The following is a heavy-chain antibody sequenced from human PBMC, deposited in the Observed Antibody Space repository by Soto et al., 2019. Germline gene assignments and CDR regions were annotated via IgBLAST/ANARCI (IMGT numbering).Heavy chain of an antibody. CDR1: GFIFDNHA. D-gene: IGHD3-16*01. CDR2: VSAKSTTI. V-gene: IGHV3-48*02. J-gene: IGHJ4*02. Sequence: EVQLEESGGGSVQPGGSLRLSCEASGFIFDNHAMNWVRQSPGKGLEWVAYVSAKSTTIYYADSVKGRFTISRDNAKNSLYLQMTSLENGGTGIYYCARDDASSYGIDYWGQGTPVTVSS. CDR3: ARDDASSYGIDY.